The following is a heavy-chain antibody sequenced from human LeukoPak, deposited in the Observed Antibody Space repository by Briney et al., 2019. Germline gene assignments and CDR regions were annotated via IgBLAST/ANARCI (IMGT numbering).Heavy chain of an antibody. CDR3: ARVRGGLDA. J-gene: IGHJ5*02. V-gene: IGHV4-34*01. CDR1: GGSFSGYY. D-gene: IGHD2-15*01. Sequence: PSETLSLTCAIYGGSFSGYYWSWIRQPPGKGLEWIGEINHSGSTNYNPSLKSRVTISVDTSKNQFSLKLSSVTAADTAVYYCARVRGGLDAWGQGTLVTVSS. CDR2: INHSGST.